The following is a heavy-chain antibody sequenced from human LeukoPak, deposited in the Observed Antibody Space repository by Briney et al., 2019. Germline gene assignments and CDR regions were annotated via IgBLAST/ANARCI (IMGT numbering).Heavy chain of an antibody. CDR3: ARLNSSGWYIGS. CDR1: GGSIRSSYYY. CDR2: IYYSGST. V-gene: IGHV4-61*01. Sequence: SETLSLTCTVSGGSIRSSYYYWSWIRQPPGKGLEWIGYIYYSGSTNYNPSLKSRVTISVDTSKNQFSLKLSSVTAADTAVYYCARLNSSGWYIGSWGQGTMVTVSS. J-gene: IGHJ3*01. D-gene: IGHD6-19*01.